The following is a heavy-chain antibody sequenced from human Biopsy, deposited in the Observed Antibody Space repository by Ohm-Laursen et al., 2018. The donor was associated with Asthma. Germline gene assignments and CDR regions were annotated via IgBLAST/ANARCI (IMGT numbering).Heavy chain of an antibody. Sequence: GTLSLTCTVSGVSIRSYYWTWIRQPPGKGLEWIGNIHYSGSTYSNPSLKSRVTISVDTSKKQISLRLSSVIAADTAVYYCAGFCSGGNCPDHWGQGTLVTVSS. CDR3: AGFCSGGNCPDH. D-gene: IGHD2-15*01. CDR1: GVSIRSYY. V-gene: IGHV4-59*01. CDR2: IHYSGST. J-gene: IGHJ4*02.